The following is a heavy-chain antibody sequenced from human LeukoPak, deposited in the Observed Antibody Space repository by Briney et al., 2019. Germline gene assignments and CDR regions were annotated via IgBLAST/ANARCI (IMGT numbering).Heavy chain of an antibody. J-gene: IGHJ4*02. Sequence: ASVKVSCKASGYTFTGAYIHWVRQAPGQGPDGMGWINSYSGGTNYAQKFQGRVTLTRDTSLGTAYMELSRLRSDDTAVYYCARQGEAASFDYWGQGTLVTVSS. D-gene: IGHD6-13*01. CDR1: GYTFTGAY. CDR3: ARQGEAASFDY. V-gene: IGHV1-2*02. CDR2: INSYSGGT.